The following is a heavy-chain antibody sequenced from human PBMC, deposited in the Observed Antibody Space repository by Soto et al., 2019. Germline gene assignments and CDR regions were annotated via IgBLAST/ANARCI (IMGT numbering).Heavy chain of an antibody. D-gene: IGHD3-3*01. J-gene: IGHJ4*02. CDR1: GFRFSDYS. CDR2: ISSSSFTI. V-gene: IGHV3-48*01. Sequence: PGGSQRLSCAASGFRFSDYSMNWVRQAPGRGLEWVSYISSSSFTIHYADSVEGRFAISRDNAKNSLYLQMNSLRVEDTAVYYCARDYTVFWSGHFDYGGQGALVTVSS. CDR3: ARDYTVFWSGHFDY.